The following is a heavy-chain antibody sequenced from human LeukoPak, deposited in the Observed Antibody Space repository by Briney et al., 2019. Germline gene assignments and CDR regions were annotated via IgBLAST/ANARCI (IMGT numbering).Heavy chain of an antibody. D-gene: IGHD3-3*01. J-gene: IGHJ5*02. CDR1: GYTFTSNY. V-gene: IGHV1-8*02. Sequence: ASVKVSCKASGYTFTSNYIHWVRQATGQGLEWMGWMNPNSGNTGYAQKFQGRVTMTRNTSISTAYMELSSLRSEDTAVYYCARGAGAYSEWPDWFDPWGQGTLVTVSS. CDR3: ARGAGAYSEWPDWFDP. CDR2: MNPNSGNT.